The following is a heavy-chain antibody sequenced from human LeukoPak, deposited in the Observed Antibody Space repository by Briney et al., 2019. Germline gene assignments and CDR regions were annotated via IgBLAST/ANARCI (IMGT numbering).Heavy chain of an antibody. CDR3: ARDGYRITIFGVVPPTNWFDP. Sequence: PGGSLRLSCAASGFTFSSYGMHRVRQAPGKGLEWVAVIWYDGSNKYYADSVKGRFTISRDNSKDTLYLQMNSLRAEDTAVYYCARDGYRITIFGVVPPTNWFDPWGQGTLVTVSS. D-gene: IGHD3-3*01. CDR1: GFTFSSYG. CDR2: IWYDGSNK. V-gene: IGHV3-33*01. J-gene: IGHJ5*02.